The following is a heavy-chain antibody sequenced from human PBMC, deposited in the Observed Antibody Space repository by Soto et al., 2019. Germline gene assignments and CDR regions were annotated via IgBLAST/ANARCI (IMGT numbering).Heavy chain of an antibody. Sequence: PSETLSLTCTVSGGSISSYYWSWIRQPAGKGLEWIGRIYTSGSTNYNPSLKSRVTMSVDMSKNQFSLKLSSVTAADTAVYYCARESYYYDSSGLDYWGQGTLVTVSS. D-gene: IGHD3-22*01. CDR2: IYTSGST. CDR3: ARESYYYDSSGLDY. CDR1: GGSISSYY. V-gene: IGHV4-4*07. J-gene: IGHJ4*02.